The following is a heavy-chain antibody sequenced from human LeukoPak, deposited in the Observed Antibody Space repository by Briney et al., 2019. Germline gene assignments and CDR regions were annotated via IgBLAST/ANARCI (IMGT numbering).Heavy chain of an antibody. CDR1: GFTFSGYH. CDR3: ARGIYFQH. V-gene: IGHV3-11*05. CDR2: IISSSTYT. Sequence: GGSLRLSCAASGFTFSGYHMTWIRQAPGNGLEWVSYIISSSTYTNYADSVKGRFTISRDNAKNSLYLQMNSLRAEDTAVYYCARGIYFQHWGQGTLVTVPS. J-gene: IGHJ1*01.